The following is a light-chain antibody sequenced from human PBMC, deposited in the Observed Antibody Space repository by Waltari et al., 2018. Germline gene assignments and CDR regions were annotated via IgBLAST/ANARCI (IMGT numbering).Light chain of an antibody. CDR1: ALPKES. Sequence: SYELTQPPSVSVSPGQTARITCSGDALPKESAYWYQQKPGQAPALVIYKDTERATGIHERFSGSSSGTTVTLIISGVQAEDEADYYCQSGDYSRSYVVLGGGTKLTVL. CDR2: KDT. V-gene: IGLV3-25*03. J-gene: IGLJ3*02. CDR3: QSGDYSRSYVV.